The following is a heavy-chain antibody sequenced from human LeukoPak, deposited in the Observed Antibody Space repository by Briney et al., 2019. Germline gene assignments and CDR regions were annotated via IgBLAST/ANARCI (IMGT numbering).Heavy chain of an antibody. CDR1: GGSISSDN. V-gene: IGHV4-59*01. Sequence: SETLSLTCSASGGSISSDNWNWIRQPPGKGLEWIGYIYHSGSTNYNPSLKSRVTISVDTSKNQFSLKLSSVTAADTAVYFCARRSWAARDAFDIWGQGTMVTVSS. D-gene: IGHD3-16*01. CDR2: IYHSGST. J-gene: IGHJ3*02. CDR3: ARRSWAARDAFDI.